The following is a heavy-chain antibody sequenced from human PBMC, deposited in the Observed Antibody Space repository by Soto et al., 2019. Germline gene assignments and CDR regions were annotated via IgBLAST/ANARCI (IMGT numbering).Heavy chain of an antibody. CDR1: GITFSSYA. Sequence: EVQLLESGGGLVQPGGSLRLSCAASGITFSSYAMSWVRQAPGKGLEWVSVSGSGGSTYYADSVKGRFTISRDNSKNTLYLKMNSLRAEDTAIYYCAKRVAGHYFDYWGQGTLVTVSS. CDR2: SGSGGST. J-gene: IGHJ4*02. V-gene: IGHV3-23*01. D-gene: IGHD6-19*01. CDR3: AKRVAGHYFDY.